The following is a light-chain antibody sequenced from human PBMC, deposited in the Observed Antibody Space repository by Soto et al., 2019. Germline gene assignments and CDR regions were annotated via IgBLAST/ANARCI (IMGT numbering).Light chain of an antibody. V-gene: IGKV3D-7*01. CDR1: QSVSSNY. CDR2: GAF. Sequence: PGERVTLSCRASQSVSSNYLIWFQQKPGQAPRLLICGAFTRATGIPARFSGSGSGTDFTLTISSLQPEDFAVYDCQQDYNSPPTFGQGTKVEIK. J-gene: IGKJ1*01. CDR3: QQDYNSPPT.